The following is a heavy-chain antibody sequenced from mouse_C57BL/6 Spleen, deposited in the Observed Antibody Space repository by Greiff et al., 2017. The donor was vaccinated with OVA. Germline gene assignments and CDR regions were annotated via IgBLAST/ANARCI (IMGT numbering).Heavy chain of an antibody. CDR2: IRYDGRN. CDR3: ARAGYAVGPYWYVDV. CDR1: GYSITSGYY. D-gene: IGHD3-1*01. V-gene: IGHV3-6*01. Sequence: EVQRVESGPGLVKPSQSLSLTCSVTGYSITSGYYWNWIRQFPGNKLEWMGYIRYDGRNNYNPSLTNRISITRDTSNHPFFLTLNFVTSAATSTLYGARAGYAVGPYWYVDVGGTGTTGTVAS. J-gene: IGHJ1*03.